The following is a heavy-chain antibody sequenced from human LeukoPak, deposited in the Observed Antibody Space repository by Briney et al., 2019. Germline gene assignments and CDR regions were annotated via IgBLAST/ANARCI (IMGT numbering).Heavy chain of an antibody. Sequence: PGGSLRLSCAASGFTFSSYGMSWVRHAPGKGPEWVSGISGSGGSTNYADSVKGRFTISRDNSKNTVYLQMNSLRAEDTAVYYCAKGRGSYYYYGMDVWGQGTTVTVSS. D-gene: IGHD3-10*01. CDR1: GFTFSSYG. CDR3: AKGRGSYYYYGMDV. J-gene: IGHJ6*02. CDR2: ISGSGGST. V-gene: IGHV3-23*01.